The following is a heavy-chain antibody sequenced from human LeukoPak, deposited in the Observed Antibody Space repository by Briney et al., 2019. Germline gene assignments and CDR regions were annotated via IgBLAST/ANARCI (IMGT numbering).Heavy chain of an antibody. CDR3: TRAENNWNIPTAGELFDY. CDR2: IRSKAYGGTT. CDR1: GFTFGDYA. J-gene: IGHJ4*02. Sequence: GGSLRLSCTASGFTFGDYAMSWFRQAPGKGLEWVGFIRSKAYGGTTEYAASVKGRFTISRDDSKSIAYLQMNSLKTEDTAVYYCTRAENNWNIPTAGELFDYWGQGTLVTVSS. D-gene: IGHD1/OR15-1a*01. V-gene: IGHV3-49*03.